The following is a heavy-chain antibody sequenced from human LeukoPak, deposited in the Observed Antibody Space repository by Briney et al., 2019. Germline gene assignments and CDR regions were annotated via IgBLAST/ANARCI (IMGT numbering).Heavy chain of an antibody. V-gene: IGHV3-21*01. CDR1: GFTFSSYW. D-gene: IGHD2-15*01. CDR2: ISSSSSYI. Sequence: GGSLRLSCAASGFTFSSYWMSWVRQAPGKGLEWVSSISSSSSYIYYADSVKGRFTISRDNAKNSLYLQMNSLRAEDTAVYYCARDCSGGSCYSPGADYWGQGTLVTVSS. J-gene: IGHJ4*02. CDR3: ARDCSGGSCYSPGADY.